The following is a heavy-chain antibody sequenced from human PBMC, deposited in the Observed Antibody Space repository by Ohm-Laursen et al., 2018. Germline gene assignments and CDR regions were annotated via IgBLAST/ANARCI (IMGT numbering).Heavy chain of an antibody. Sequence: GESLRISCKGSGYSFTSYWIGWVRQMPGKGLEWMGIIYPGDSDTRYSPSFQGQVAISADKSISTAYLQWSSLKASDTAMYYRARLSPPGVYRLPAAGWFDPWGQGTLVTVSS. CDR2: IYPGDSDT. J-gene: IGHJ5*02. CDR1: GYSFTSYW. CDR3: ARLSPPGVYRLPAAGWFDP. V-gene: IGHV5-51*01. D-gene: IGHD2-2*01.